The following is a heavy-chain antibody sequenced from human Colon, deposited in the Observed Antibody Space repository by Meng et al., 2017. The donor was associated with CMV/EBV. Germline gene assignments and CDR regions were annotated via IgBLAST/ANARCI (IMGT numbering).Heavy chain of an antibody. J-gene: IGHJ4*02. D-gene: IGHD1-26*01. Sequence: GESLKISCAVSGLTLNSNAMHWVRQAPGKGLEWLALISYDGGDIYYADSVKGRFTISKDNSKNILYLEMNSLRREDTAVYYCARDPSLTWVAKRPDYRGQGTLVTVSS. CDR3: ARDPSLTWVAKRPDY. CDR1: GLTLNSNA. CDR2: ISYDGGDI. V-gene: IGHV3-30*04.